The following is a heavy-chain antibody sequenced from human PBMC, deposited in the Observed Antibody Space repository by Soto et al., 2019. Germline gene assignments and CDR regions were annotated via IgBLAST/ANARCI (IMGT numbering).Heavy chain of an antibody. CDR1: GDSITWTSCY. CDR2: VYYSGST. CDR3: ARLTSRISAASHGRSSGLDP. D-gene: IGHD2-15*01. Sequence: PSETLSLTCTLSGDSITWTSCYWGWIRQPPGKGLEWVGDVYYSGSTYYNPSLKSRLTMSIDPSKGQFSLKMSSVTAADTGVYYCARLTSRISAASHGRSSGLDPWGPGTLVTVSS. V-gene: IGHV4-39*01. J-gene: IGHJ5*02.